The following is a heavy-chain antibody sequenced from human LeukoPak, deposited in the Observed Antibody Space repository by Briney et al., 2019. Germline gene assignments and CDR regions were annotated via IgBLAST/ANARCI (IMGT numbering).Heavy chain of an antibody. CDR1: GDSISSSSHH. CDR2: IYYGRTT. CDR3: VRHDGRGGATMGALDS. D-gene: IGHD4/OR15-4a*01. Sequence: SETLSLTCTVSGDSISSSSHHWGWIRQSPGTGLEWIGSIYYGRTTYYNPSLNNRVSISVVTSKNQFSLQLNSMSAADTAVYYCVRHDGRGGATMGALDSWGQGSLVTVSS. J-gene: IGHJ4*02. V-gene: IGHV4-39*01.